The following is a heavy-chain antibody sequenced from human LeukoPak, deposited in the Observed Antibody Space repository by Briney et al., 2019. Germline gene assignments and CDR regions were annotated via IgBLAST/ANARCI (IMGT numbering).Heavy chain of an antibody. CDR1: GFTFSTYA. CDR3: TSNYYDSSGYQDPGRD. Sequence: GGSLILSCAASGFTFSTYAMHWVRQAPGKGLEWVGRIRSKANNYATAYAASVKGRFTISRDDSKNTAYLQMNSLKTEDTAVYYCTSNYYDSSGYQDPGRDWGQGTLVTVSS. V-gene: IGHV3-73*01. J-gene: IGHJ4*02. CDR2: IRSKANNYAT. D-gene: IGHD3-22*01.